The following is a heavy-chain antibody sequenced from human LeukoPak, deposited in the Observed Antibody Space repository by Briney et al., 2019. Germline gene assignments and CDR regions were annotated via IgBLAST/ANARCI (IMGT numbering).Heavy chain of an antibody. Sequence: GASVKVSCKASGYTFTSFDINWVRQATGQGPEWMGWMNPNSGNRGYAQKFQGRVTMTRNTSINTAYMELSSLRSEDTAVYYCARRLGCANKTSCCNWFDPWGQGTLVTVSS. CDR1: GYTFTSFD. D-gene: IGHD2-15*01. CDR2: MNPNSGNR. J-gene: IGHJ5*02. CDR3: ARRLGCANKTSCCNWFDP. V-gene: IGHV1-8*01.